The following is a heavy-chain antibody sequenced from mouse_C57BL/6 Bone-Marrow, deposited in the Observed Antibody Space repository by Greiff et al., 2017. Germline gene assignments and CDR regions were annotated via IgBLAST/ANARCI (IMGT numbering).Heavy chain of an antibody. CDR3: VRQCGSSHGGYFDV. D-gene: IGHD1-1*01. Sequence: EVKLVDSGGGLVQPKGSLKLSCAASGFSFNTYAMNWVRQAPGKGLEWVARIRSKSNNYATYYADSVKDRFTISRDDSESMLYLQMNNLKTEDTAMYYCVRQCGSSHGGYFDVWGTGTTVTVSS. V-gene: IGHV10-1*01. CDR1: GFSFNTYA. J-gene: IGHJ1*03. CDR2: IRSKSNNYAT.